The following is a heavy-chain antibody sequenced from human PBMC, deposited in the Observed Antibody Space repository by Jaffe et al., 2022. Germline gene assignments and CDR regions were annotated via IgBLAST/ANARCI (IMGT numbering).Heavy chain of an antibody. CDR1: GFTFGDYA. V-gene: IGHV3-49*03. J-gene: IGHJ6*03. Sequence: EVQLVESGGGLVQPGRSLRLSCTASGFTFGDYAMSWFRQAPGKGLEWVGFIRSKAYGGTTEYAASVKGRFTISRDDSKSIAYLQMNSLKTEDTAVYYCTRSGYSSSWYHPNYYYMDVWGKGTTVTVSS. CDR3: TRSGYSSSWYHPNYYYMDV. D-gene: IGHD6-13*01. CDR2: IRSKAYGGTT.